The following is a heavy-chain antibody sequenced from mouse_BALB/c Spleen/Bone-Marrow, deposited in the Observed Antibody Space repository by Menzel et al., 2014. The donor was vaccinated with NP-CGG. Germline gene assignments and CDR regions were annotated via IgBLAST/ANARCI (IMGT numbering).Heavy chain of an antibody. CDR2: ISYDGSN. CDR1: GFSITSGYY. Sequence: EVQLQQSGPGLVKPSQSLSLTCSVTGFSITSGYYWNWVRQVPGNKLEWMGYISYDGSNNYNPSLKNRISITRDTSKNQFFLKLNSVTTEDTATYYCAREGGSRAYWGQGTLVTVPA. V-gene: IGHV3-6*02. CDR3: AREGGSRAY. J-gene: IGHJ3*01. D-gene: IGHD1-1*01.